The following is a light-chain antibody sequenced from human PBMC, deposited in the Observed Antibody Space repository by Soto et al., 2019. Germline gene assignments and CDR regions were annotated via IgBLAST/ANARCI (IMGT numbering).Light chain of an antibody. CDR3: QQYNSYPIT. V-gene: IGKV1-5*03. CDR2: KAS. Sequence: DIQMTQSPSTLSASVGDRVTVTCRASQSISSWLAWYQQKPGKAPNLLIYKASTLESGVPSRFSGSGSGTEFTLTLSSLQPDDFATYYCQQYNSYPITFGPGTKLDIK. CDR1: QSISSW. J-gene: IGKJ3*01.